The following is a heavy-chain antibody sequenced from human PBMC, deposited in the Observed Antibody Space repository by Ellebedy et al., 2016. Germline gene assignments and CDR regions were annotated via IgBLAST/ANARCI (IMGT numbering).Heavy chain of an antibody. D-gene: IGHD2-2*02. CDR1: GFTFGDYA. CDR3: TAPVPAAIARALLHNHYYMDV. V-gene: IGHV3-49*03. CDR2: IRSKAYGGTT. Sequence: GGSLRLSXTASGFTFGDYAMSWFRQAPGKGLEWVGFIRSKAYGGTTEYAASVKGRFTISRDDSKSIAYLQMNSLKTEDTAVYYCTAPVPAAIARALLHNHYYMDVWGKGTTVTVSS. J-gene: IGHJ6*03.